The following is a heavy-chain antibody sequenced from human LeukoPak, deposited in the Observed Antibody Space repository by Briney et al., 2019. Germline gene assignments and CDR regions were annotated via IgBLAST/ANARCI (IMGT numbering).Heavy chain of an antibody. V-gene: IGHV3-9*01. CDR3: AKGGGPTVTTTWGFDY. CDR2: ISWNSGSI. J-gene: IGHJ4*02. Sequence: SGGSLRLSCAASGFTFDDYAMHWVRQAPGKGLEWVSGISWNSGSIGYADSVKGRFTISRDNAKNSLYLQMNSLRAEDTALYYCAKGGGPTVTTTWGFDYWGQGTLVTVSS. CDR1: GFTFDDYA. D-gene: IGHD4-17*01.